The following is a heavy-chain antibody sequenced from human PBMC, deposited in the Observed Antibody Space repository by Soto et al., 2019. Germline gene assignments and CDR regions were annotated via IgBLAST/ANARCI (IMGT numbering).Heavy chain of an antibody. Sequence: QVQLVQSGAEVKKPGASVKVSCKASGYTFTSYGISWVRQAPGQGLEWMGWISAYNGNTDYAQKLQGRVTMTTDTSTSTAYRELRSLRSDDAAVYYCAGEDCRSTSCDAYYYYYGMDVLGQGTTVTVSS. D-gene: IGHD2-2*01. CDR2: ISAYNGNT. V-gene: IGHV1-18*04. CDR1: GYTFTSYG. CDR3: AGEDCRSTSCDAYYYYYGMDV. J-gene: IGHJ6*02.